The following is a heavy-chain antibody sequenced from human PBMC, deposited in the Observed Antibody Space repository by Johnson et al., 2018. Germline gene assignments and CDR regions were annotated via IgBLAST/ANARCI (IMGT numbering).Heavy chain of an antibody. J-gene: IGHJ3*02. V-gene: IGHV3-13*01. CDR3: ARELGGNGFDI. Sequence: EVQLLESGGGLVQPGGSLRLSCAASGFTFSSYVMHWVRQATGKGLEWVSAINTAGTTYYSGSVKGRFTISRENAKNSLYLQMNSFTTGETAGYYCARELGGNGFDIWGQGTMVTVSS. CDR2: INTAGTT. CDR1: GFTFSSYV. D-gene: IGHD7-27*01.